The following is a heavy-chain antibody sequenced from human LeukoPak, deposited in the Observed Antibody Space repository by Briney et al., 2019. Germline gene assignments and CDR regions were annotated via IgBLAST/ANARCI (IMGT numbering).Heavy chain of an antibody. V-gene: IGHV3-23*01. CDR1: GFTFSSYA. D-gene: IGHD3-10*01. J-gene: IGHJ4*02. CDR3: AKGPMGRGFDT. Sequence: GGSLRLSRAASGFTFSSYAMSWVRQAPGKGLEWVSAISGSGGSTYYADSVRGRFTISRDNSKNTLYLQMNSLRAEDTAVYYCAKGPMGRGFDTWGQGTLVTVSS. CDR2: ISGSGGST.